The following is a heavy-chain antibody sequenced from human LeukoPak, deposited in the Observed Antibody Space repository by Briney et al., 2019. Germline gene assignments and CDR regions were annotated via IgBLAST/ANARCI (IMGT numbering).Heavy chain of an antibody. CDR3: ASQGYSYGSYLDY. Sequence: TSETLSLTCTVSGGSISSYYWSWIRQPPGKGLEWIGYIYYSGSTNYNPSLKSRVTISVDTSKNQFSLKLSSVTAADTAVYYCASQGYSYGSYLDYWGQETLVTVSS. J-gene: IGHJ4*02. CDR2: IYYSGST. D-gene: IGHD5-18*01. CDR1: GGSISSYY. V-gene: IGHV4-59*08.